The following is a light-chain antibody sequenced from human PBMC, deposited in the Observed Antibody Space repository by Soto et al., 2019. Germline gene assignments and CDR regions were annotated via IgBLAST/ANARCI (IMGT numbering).Light chain of an antibody. J-gene: IGKJ3*01. V-gene: IGKV3-20*01. CDR2: GAS. Sequence: EIVLTQSPGTLSLSAGERATLSCRASQSISSNYLAWYQQKPGQAPRLLIFGASYRATGIPDRFSGSGSGTDFTLTISRLEPEDFAVYYCQQYSSSPPEFTFGPGTKVDIK. CDR3: QQYSSSPPEFT. CDR1: QSISSNY.